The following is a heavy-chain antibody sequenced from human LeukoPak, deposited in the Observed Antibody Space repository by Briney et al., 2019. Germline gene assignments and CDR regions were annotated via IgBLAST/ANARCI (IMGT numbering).Heavy chain of an antibody. J-gene: IGHJ4*02. CDR2: ISGSGGST. D-gene: IGHD3-10*01. CDR3: ARDRWGDYYGSGSSDC. CDR1: GFTFSSYA. V-gene: IGHV3-23*01. Sequence: GGSLRLSCAASGFTFSSYAMSWVRQAPGKGLEWVSAISGSGGSTYYADSVKGRFTISRDNAKNSLYLQMNSLRAEDTAVYYCARDRWGDYYGSGSSDCWGQGTLVTVSS.